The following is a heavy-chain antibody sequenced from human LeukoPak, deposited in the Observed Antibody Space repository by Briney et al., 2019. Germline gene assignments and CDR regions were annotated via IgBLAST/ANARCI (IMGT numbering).Heavy chain of an antibody. Sequence: GGSLRLSCAASGFTFSSNEMNWVRQAPGKGLEWLSYISSGGSKIYYGDSVKGRFTISRDNAKNSLYLQLNSLRAEDTAVYYCARDGVQGAPRGGYFDYWGQGILVTVSS. CDR2: ISSGGSKI. J-gene: IGHJ4*02. D-gene: IGHD3-10*01. V-gene: IGHV3-48*03. CDR3: ARDGVQGAPRGGYFDY. CDR1: GFTFSSNE.